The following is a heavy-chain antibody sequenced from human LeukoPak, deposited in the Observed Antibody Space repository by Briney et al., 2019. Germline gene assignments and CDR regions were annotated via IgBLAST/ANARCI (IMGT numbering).Heavy chain of an antibody. CDR1: GFTFSSYG. J-gene: IGHJ4*02. D-gene: IGHD3-10*01. V-gene: IGHV3-30*02. CDR2: IRYDGSNK. Sequence: GGSLRLSCAASGFTFSSYGMHWVRQAPGKGLEWVAFIRYDGSNKYYAGSVKGRFTISRDNSKNTLYLQMNSLRAEDTVVYYCAKASPRVWFGELSNFDYWGQGTLVTVSS. CDR3: AKASPRVWFGELSNFDY.